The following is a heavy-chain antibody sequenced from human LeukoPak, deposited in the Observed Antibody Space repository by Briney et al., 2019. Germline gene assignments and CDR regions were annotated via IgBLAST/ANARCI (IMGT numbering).Heavy chain of an antibody. CDR2: IDTTSTYI. D-gene: IGHD6-13*01. CDR3: ARSRRDSAWYIDDY. J-gene: IGHJ4*02. V-gene: IGHV3-21*01. Sequence: GGTLRLSCAASGFTFSTYGMNWVRQAPGKGLEWVASIDTTSTYIFYADSVRGRFTISRDHARSSLSLQMRSLTADDTAVYYCARSRRDSAWYIDDYWGQGTLVTVSS. CDR1: GFTFSTYG.